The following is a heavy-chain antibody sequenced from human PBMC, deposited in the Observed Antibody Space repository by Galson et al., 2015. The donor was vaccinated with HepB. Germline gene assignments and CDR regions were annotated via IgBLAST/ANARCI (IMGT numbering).Heavy chain of an antibody. CDR3: SRGVNYYESSHYLFDN. Sequence: SLRLSCAASGFTFSSYVMHWARQAPGKGLEWVAVISYDGSIKNYADSVKGRFTISRDSPKKTLYLQMNSLRAEDTAVYYCSRGVNYYESSHYLFDNWGQGTLVTVSS. V-gene: IGHV3-30-3*01. CDR2: ISYDGSIK. CDR1: GFTFSSYV. J-gene: IGHJ4*02. D-gene: IGHD3-22*01.